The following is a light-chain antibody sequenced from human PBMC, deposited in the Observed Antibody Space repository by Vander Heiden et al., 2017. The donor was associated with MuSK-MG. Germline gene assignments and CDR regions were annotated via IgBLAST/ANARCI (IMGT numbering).Light chain of an antibody. CDR1: QSISFY. CDR3: QRSYSTPRT. V-gene: IGKV1-39*01. J-gene: IGKJ2*02. CDR2: AAS. Sequence: DIQMTQSPSSLSASVGDRVTITCRASQSISFYLNWYQQKPGKAPELLIHAASSLRSGVPSRFSGSGSGTDFTLTINSLQPEDFATYYCQRSYSTPRTFGQGTKLEIK.